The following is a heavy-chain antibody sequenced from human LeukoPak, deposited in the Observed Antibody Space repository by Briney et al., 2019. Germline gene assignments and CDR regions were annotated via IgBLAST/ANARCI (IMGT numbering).Heavy chain of an antibody. CDR1: GGSISNYY. CDR3: AREFDY. J-gene: IGHJ4*02. CDR2: MSNSGST. V-gene: IGHV4-4*07. Sequence: SETLSLTCTVSGGSISNYYWNWIRQPAGKGLEWIGCMSNSGSTNYNPSLKSRVTMSVDTSKNQFSLKLTSVTAADTAVYYCAREFDYWGQGTLVTVSS.